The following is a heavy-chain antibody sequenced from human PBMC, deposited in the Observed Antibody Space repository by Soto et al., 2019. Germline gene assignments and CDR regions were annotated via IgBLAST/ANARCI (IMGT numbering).Heavy chain of an antibody. CDR3: AKGSVVVAAKFDS. D-gene: IGHD2-21*02. J-gene: IGHJ4*02. CDR2: ISSSGYSA. V-gene: IGHV3-23*01. Sequence: EVQLLESGGALAQPGVSLSLSCAASGFTYNNYAMGWVRQAPGKGLEWVSAISSSGYSAYYADSVKGRFTISRDNSRNTMVLQMNKLSAEDTAVYYCAKGSVVVAAKFDSWGQGTQVTVAS. CDR1: GFTYNNYA.